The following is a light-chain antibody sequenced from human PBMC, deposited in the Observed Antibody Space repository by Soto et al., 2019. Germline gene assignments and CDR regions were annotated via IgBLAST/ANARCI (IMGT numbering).Light chain of an antibody. CDR3: CSYAGSSNLVV. V-gene: IGLV2-23*03. CDR2: EGS. CDR1: SSDVGSYNL. Sequence: QSALTQPASVSGSPGQSITISCTGTSSDVGSYNLVSWYQQHPGKAPKLMIYEGSKRPSGVSNRFSGSKSGNTASLTISGLQAEDEADDYCCSYAGSSNLVVLGGGTQLTV. J-gene: IGLJ2*01.